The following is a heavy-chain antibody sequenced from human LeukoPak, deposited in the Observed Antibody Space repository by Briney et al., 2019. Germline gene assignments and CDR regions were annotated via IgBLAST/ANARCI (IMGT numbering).Heavy chain of an antibody. J-gene: IGHJ6*03. V-gene: IGHV1-2*06. CDR2: INPNSGGT. CDR1: GYTFTGYY. CDR3: ARERGLSTPPYYYYYMGV. D-gene: IGHD3-10*01. Sequence: SVKVSCKASGYTFTGYYMHWVRQAPGQGLEWMGRINPNSGGTNYAQKFQGRVTMTRDTSISTAYMELSRLRSDDTAVYYCARERGLSTPPYYYYYMGVWGKGTTVTVSS.